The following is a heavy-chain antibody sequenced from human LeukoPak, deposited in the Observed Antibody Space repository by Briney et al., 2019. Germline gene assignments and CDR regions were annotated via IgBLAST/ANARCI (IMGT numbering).Heavy chain of an antibody. CDR3: AKDNYGGIFAA. D-gene: IGHD4-23*01. CDR2: ISDTVRDT. J-gene: IGHJ4*02. V-gene: IGHV3-23*01. Sequence: GESLRLSCAASGFTFSAYGMSWVRQAPGKGLEWVSHISDTVRDTWYANSVKGRFIISRDNSRYTVYLQMSSLRPEDTALYFCAKDNYGGIFAAGGQGTLVTVSS. CDR1: GFTFSAYG.